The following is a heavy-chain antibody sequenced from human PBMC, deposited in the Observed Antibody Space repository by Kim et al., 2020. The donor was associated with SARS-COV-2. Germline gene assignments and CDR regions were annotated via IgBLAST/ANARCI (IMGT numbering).Heavy chain of an antibody. Sequence: SETLSLTCAVYGGSFSGYYWSWIRQPPGKGLEWIGEINHSGSTNYNPSLKSRVTISVDTSKNQFSLKLSSVTAADTAVYYCARVRNNAGGWFRYWGQGTLVTVSS. J-gene: IGHJ4*02. CDR2: INHSGST. CDR3: ARVRNNAGGWFRY. D-gene: IGHD6-19*01. V-gene: IGHV4-34*01. CDR1: GGSFSGYY.